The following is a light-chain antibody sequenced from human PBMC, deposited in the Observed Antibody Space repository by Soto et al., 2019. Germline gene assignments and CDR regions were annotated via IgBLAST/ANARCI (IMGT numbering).Light chain of an antibody. CDR2: GVS. Sequence: EIVLTQSPGTLSLSPGERATLSCRACQSVSSYLAWYQQKPGQAPRLLIYGVSSRATGIPDRFSGSGSGTDFTLTISRLEPEDFAVYYCQQYVTSPLTFGGGTKVEIK. J-gene: IGKJ4*01. CDR1: QSVSSY. V-gene: IGKV3-20*01. CDR3: QQYVTSPLT.